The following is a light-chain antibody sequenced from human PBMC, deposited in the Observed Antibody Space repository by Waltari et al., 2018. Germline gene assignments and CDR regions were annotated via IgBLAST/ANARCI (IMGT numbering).Light chain of an antibody. V-gene: IGLV2-14*03. J-gene: IGLJ1*01. Sequence: QSALTQPASVSGSPGQSITISCPGPSSDVGGYNFLSWYQQHPGKAPKLMIYGVSNRPSGVSSRFSGSKSGNTASLTISGLQAEDEADYYCNSYTSSYTYVFGTGTKVTVL. CDR2: GVS. CDR3: NSYTSSYTYV. CDR1: SSDVGGYNF.